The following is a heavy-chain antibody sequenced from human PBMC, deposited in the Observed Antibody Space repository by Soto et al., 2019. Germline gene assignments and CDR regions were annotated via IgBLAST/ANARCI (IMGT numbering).Heavy chain of an antibody. CDR1: GGSFSGYY. V-gene: IGHV4-34*01. CDR2: INHSGST. CDR3: ASYPDCSGGSCQNTKNDVGYYFDY. Sequence: QVQLQQWGAGLLKPSETLSLTCAVYGGSFSGYYWSWIRQPPGKGLEWIGEINHSGSTNYNPSLKSRVTISVDTSKNQFSLKLSSVTAADTAVYYCASYPDCSGGSCQNTKNDVGYYFDYWGQGTLVTVSS. J-gene: IGHJ4*02. D-gene: IGHD2-15*01.